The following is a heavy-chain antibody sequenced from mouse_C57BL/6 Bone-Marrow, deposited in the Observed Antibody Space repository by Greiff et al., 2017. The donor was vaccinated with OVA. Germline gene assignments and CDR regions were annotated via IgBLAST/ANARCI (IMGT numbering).Heavy chain of an antibody. CDR2: IDPANGNT. D-gene: IGHD1-1*01. CDR3: ARDYYGSSYDY. Sequence: EVQLQQSVAELVRPGASVKLSCTASGFNIKNNYMHWVKQRPEQGLEWIGRIDPANGNTKYAPKFQGKATITADTSSNTAYLQLSSLTSEDTAIYYCARDYYGSSYDYWGQGTTLTVSS. V-gene: IGHV14-3*01. J-gene: IGHJ2*01. CDR1: GFNIKNNY.